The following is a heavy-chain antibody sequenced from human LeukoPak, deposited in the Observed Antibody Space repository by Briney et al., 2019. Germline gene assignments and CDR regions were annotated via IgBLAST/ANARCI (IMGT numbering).Heavy chain of an antibody. CDR2: ISAYNGNT. CDR3: ARGSTARYYYDSSGYYRGAVDY. J-gene: IGHJ4*02. D-gene: IGHD3-22*01. Sequence: ASVKVSCKASGGTFKNYAISWVRQAPGQGLEWMGWISAYNGNTNYAQKFQGRVTMTTDTSTSTAYMELRSLRSDDTAVYYCARGSTARYYYDSSGYYRGAVDYWGQGTLVTISS. V-gene: IGHV1-18*01. CDR1: GGTFKNYA.